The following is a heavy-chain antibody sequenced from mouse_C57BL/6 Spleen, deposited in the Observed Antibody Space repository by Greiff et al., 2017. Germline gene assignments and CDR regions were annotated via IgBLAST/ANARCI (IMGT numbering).Heavy chain of an antibody. Sequence: VQLKESGPGLVKPSQSLSLTCSVTGYSITSGYYWNWIRQFPGNKLEWMGYISYDGSNNYNPSLKNRISITRDTSKNQFFLKLNSVTTEDTATYYCARDMGYYVFAYWGQGTLVTVSA. CDR2: ISYDGSN. CDR1: GYSITSGYY. D-gene: IGHD2-3*01. CDR3: ARDMGYYVFAY. V-gene: IGHV3-6*01. J-gene: IGHJ3*01.